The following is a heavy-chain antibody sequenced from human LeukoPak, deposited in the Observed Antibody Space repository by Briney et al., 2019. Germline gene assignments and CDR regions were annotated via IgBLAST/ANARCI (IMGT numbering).Heavy chain of an antibody. J-gene: IGHJ4*02. CDR3: ASGSYDILTGYYAPLDY. Sequence: SETLSLTCTVSGDSITYYYCTWVRQPAGKGLEWIGHMYPTGSTNYNPSLKSRVTMSVDTSKSQFSLKLSSVTAADTAVYYCASGSYDILTGYYAPLDYWGRGTLVTVSS. CDR1: GDSITYYY. D-gene: IGHD3-9*01. CDR2: MYPTGST. V-gene: IGHV4-4*07.